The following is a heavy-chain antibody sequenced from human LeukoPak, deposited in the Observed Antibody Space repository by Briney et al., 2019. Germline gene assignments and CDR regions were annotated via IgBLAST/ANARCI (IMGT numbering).Heavy chain of an antibody. J-gene: IGHJ4*02. D-gene: IGHD2-15*01. CDR2: IYPGDSDT. V-gene: IGHV5-51*01. CDR3: ARRGCNGGSCYAY. CDR1: GYRFNAYW. Sequence: GESLKISCKGSGYRFNAYWIAWVRQMPGKGLEWMGIIYPGDSDTRYSPSFQGQVTISADKSISTAYLQWSSLGASDTAVYYCARRGCNGGSCYAYWGQGTLVTVSS.